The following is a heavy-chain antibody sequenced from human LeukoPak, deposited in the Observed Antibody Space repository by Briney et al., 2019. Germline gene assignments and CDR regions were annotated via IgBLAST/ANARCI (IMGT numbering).Heavy chain of an antibody. Sequence: GGSLRLSCAASGFIVSSNYMSWVRQAPGKGLEWVSIIYSGGNTYYADSVKGRFTISRDNSKNTLYLQMNSLRAEDTAVYYCARDRTYFDYWGQGTLVTVSS. D-gene: IGHD3-16*01. J-gene: IGHJ4*02. V-gene: IGHV3-66*02. CDR3: ARDRTYFDY. CDR2: IYSGGNT. CDR1: GFIVSSNY.